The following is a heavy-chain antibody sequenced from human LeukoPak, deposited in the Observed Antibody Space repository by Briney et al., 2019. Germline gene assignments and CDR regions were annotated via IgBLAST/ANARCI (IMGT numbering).Heavy chain of an antibody. D-gene: IGHD2-2*01. V-gene: IGHV1-18*01. CDR3: ARDEESTFDY. CDR2: ISGYNDNT. CDR1: DYSVINYD. J-gene: IGHJ4*02. Sequence: EASVKVSCKTSDYSVINYDISWVRQAPGQGLEWMGWISGYNDNTNYAQKLQGRVTMTRDTSTSTVYMELSSLRSEDTAVYYCARDEESTFDYWGQGTLVTVSS.